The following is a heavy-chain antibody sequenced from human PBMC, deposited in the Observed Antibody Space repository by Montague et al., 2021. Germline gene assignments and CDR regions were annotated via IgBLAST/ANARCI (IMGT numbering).Heavy chain of an antibody. Sequence: SETLSLTCAVYGGSLSGYIWNWIRQPPGRDLEWIGQISHTGSTSXNPSLKSRATMSVDTSENHVSLRLSSVTAADTAVYYCTRGEVAVTGIDYWGQGALVTVSS. V-gene: IGHV4-34*01. J-gene: IGHJ4*02. D-gene: IGHD6-19*01. CDR1: GGSLSGYI. CDR2: ISHTGST. CDR3: TRGEVAVTGIDY.